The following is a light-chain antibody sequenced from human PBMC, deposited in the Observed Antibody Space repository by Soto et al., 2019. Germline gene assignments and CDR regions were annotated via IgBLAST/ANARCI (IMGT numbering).Light chain of an antibody. Sequence: QSALTQPASVSGSPGESITISCSGTSNDVGRYNYVSWYQQHPGKVPKLLIYEVSQWPSGISNRLSGSKSGNTASLTISGLQAEDEADYFCSSYTRNSTVAFGGGTKLTVL. J-gene: IGLJ2*01. V-gene: IGLV2-14*03. CDR3: SSYTRNSTVA. CDR2: EVS. CDR1: SNDVGRYNY.